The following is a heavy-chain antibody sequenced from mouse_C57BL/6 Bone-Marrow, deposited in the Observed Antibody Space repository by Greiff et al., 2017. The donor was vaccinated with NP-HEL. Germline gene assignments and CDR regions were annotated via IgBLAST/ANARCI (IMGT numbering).Heavy chain of an antibody. Sequence: EVMLVESGGGLVKPGGSLKLSCAASGFTFSSYAMSWVRQTPEKRLEWVATISDGGSYTYYPDTVKGRFTISRDNAKNNLYLQMSHLRSEDTAMYYCARGGGCAYWGQGTLVTVSA. J-gene: IGHJ3*01. CDR3: ARGGGCAY. CDR1: GFTFSSYA. CDR2: ISDGGSYT. V-gene: IGHV5-4*03.